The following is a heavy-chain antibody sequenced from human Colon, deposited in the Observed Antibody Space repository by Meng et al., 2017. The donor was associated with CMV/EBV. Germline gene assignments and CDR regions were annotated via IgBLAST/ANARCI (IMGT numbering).Heavy chain of an antibody. CDR2: IYSGGTAA. CDR3: GKQLAAAGLCIDY. J-gene: IGHJ4*02. Sequence: GGFLRLSCAASGFSFSSYAMSWVRQAPGKGLEWVAEIYSGGTAASYADSVKGRFTVSRDNSRNMVYLQMNSLRTDDTAVYYCGKQLAAAGLCIDYWGQGTLVTVSS. V-gene: IGHV3-23*03. D-gene: IGHD6-13*01. CDR1: GFSFSSYA.